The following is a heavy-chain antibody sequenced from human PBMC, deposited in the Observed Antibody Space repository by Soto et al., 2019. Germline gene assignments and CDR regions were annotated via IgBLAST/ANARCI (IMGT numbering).Heavy chain of an antibody. V-gene: IGHV1-69*13. J-gene: IGHJ3*02. CDR3: ARGADGSSGGGFNDAFDI. D-gene: IGHD6-13*01. CDR2: IIPIFGTA. CDR1: GGTFSSYA. Sequence: GASVKVSCKASGGTFSSYAISWVRQAPGQGLEWMGGIIPIFGTANYAQKFQGRVTMTADESTSTAYMELSSLRSEDTAVYYCARGADGSSGGGFNDAFDIWGQGTMVTVSS.